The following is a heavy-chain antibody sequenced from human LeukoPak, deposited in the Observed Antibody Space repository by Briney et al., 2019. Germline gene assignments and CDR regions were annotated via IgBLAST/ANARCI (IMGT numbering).Heavy chain of an antibody. CDR2: ISSSSSYI. V-gene: IGHV3-21*01. D-gene: IGHD3-3*01. CDR3: ARNTIFGVVPLGY. J-gene: IGHJ4*02. Sequence: SISSSSSYIYYADSVKGRFTISRDNTKNSLYLQMNSLRAEDTVVYYCARNTIFGVVPLGYWGQGTLVTVSS.